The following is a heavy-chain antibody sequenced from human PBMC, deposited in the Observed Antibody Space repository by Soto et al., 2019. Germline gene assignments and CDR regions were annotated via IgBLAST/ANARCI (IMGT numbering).Heavy chain of an antibody. D-gene: IGHD5-12*01. CDR3: ARDLASGYEFWFDP. CDR2: ISSSSSYI. J-gene: IGHJ5*02. CDR1: GFTFSSYS. V-gene: IGHV3-21*01. Sequence: PGGSLRLSCAASGFTFSSYSMNWVRQAPGKGLEWVSSISSSSSYIYYADSVKGRFTISRDNAKNSLYLQMNSLRAEDTAVYYCARDLASGYEFWFDPWGQGTLVTVSS.